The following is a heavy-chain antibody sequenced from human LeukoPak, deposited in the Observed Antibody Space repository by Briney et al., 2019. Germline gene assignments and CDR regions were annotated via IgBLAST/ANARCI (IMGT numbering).Heavy chain of an antibody. D-gene: IGHD3-22*01. CDR3: AGGDDSGYYDYFDY. CDR2: IYTGGNT. CDR1: GFTVDSNY. J-gene: IGHJ4*02. Sequence: AGGSLRLSCAASGFTVDSNYLSWVRQAPGKGLEWVSTIYTGGNTYYAASVKGRFTISRDFSKNTVFLHMNSLRAEDTAMYYGAGGDDSGYYDYFDYWGQGALVTVSS. V-gene: IGHV3-53*01.